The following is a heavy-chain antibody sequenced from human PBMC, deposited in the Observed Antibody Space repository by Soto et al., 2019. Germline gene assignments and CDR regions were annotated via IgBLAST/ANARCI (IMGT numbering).Heavy chain of an antibody. CDR3: AKDVGVAVVVADY. CDR2: ISKDGSNK. Sequence: LRLSCAASGFTFSGYGMHWVRQAPGKGLEWVAVISKDGSNKYYADSVKGRFTISRDNSKNTVYLQVSSLRTEDTAVYYCAKDVGVAVVVADYWGQGTLVTVSS. D-gene: IGHD2-21*01. CDR1: GFTFSGYG. J-gene: IGHJ4*02. V-gene: IGHV3-30*18.